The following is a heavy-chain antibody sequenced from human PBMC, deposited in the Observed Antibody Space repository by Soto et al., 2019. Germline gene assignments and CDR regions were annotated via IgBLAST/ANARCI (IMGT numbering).Heavy chain of an antibody. J-gene: IGHJ4*02. CDR2: VSAGGDNT. CDR1: GVTFANYA. CDR3: AKVPLRPYYFDY. V-gene: IGHV3-23*01. Sequence: VGSLRLPWRAAGVTFANYARRWVRKAPGKGLEWVSRVSAGGDNTDYADAVKGRFTISRDNSKNTLFLQMTSLRAEDTALYYCAKVPLRPYYFDYWGPGTMVTVSS. D-gene: IGHD4-17*01.